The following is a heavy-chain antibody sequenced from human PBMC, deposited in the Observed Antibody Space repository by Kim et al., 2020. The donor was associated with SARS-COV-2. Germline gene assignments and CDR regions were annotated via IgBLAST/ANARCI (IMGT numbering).Heavy chain of an antibody. CDR2: IYYSGST. D-gene: IGHD3-10*01. CDR1: GGSISSSSYY. V-gene: IGHV4-39*01. Sequence: SETLSLTCTVSGGSISSSSYYWGWIRQPPGKGLEWIGSIYYSGSTYYNPSLKSRVTISVDTSKNQFSLKLSSVTAADTAVYYCARLYYYGSGSYYSFGYYYGMDVWGQGTTVTVSS. CDR3: ARLYYYGSGSYYSFGYYYGMDV. J-gene: IGHJ6*02.